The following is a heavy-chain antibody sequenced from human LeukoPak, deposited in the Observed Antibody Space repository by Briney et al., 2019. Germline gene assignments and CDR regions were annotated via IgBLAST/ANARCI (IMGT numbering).Heavy chain of an antibody. Sequence: GGSLRLSCAASGFTFSSYGMSWVRQAPGKGLEWVSAISGSGGSTYYADSVKGRFTISRDNSKNTLYLHINSLRAEDTALYYCARDHLDYGGKDYWGQGTLVTVSS. J-gene: IGHJ4*02. CDR1: GFTFSSYG. V-gene: IGHV3-23*01. CDR3: ARDHLDYGGKDY. D-gene: IGHD4-23*01. CDR2: ISGSGGST.